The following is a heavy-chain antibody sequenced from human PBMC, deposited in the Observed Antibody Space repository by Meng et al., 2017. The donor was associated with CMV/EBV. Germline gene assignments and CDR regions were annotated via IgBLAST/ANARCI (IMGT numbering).Heavy chain of an antibody. D-gene: IGHD3-22*01. Sequence: SETLSLTCTVSGYSISSGYYWGWIRQPPGKGLEWIGSIYHSGSTYYNPSLKSRVTISVDTSKNQFSLKLSSVTAADTAVYYCATDSSGYYDYWGQGTLVTVS. J-gene: IGHJ4*02. V-gene: IGHV4-38-2*02. CDR3: ATDSSGYYDY. CDR2: IYHSGST. CDR1: GYSISSGYY.